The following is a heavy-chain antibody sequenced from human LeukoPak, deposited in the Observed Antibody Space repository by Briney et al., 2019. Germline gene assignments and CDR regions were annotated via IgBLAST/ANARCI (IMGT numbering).Heavy chain of an antibody. V-gene: IGHV4-39*07. Sequence: SETLSLACTVSGGSISSSSYYWGWIRQPPGKGLEWIGSIYYSGSTYYNPSLKSRVTISVDTSKNQFSLKPSSVTAADTAVYYCARLEGLAAAGTLTDYFDYWGQGTLVTVSA. CDR3: ARLEGLAAAGTLTDYFDY. J-gene: IGHJ4*02. CDR2: IYYSGST. D-gene: IGHD6-13*01. CDR1: GGSISSSSYY.